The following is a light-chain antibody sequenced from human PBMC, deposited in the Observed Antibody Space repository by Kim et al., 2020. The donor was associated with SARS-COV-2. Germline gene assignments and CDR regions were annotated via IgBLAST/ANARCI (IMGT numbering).Light chain of an antibody. CDR1: YSDGGGYTF. J-gene: IGLJ2*01. CDR3: SSYTVTATLI. Sequence: GQSITLSCTGTYSDGGGYTFVSCYQQHPGKAPKLMIYDVTNRPSGVADRFSGSKSGNTASLTISGLQTEDEAYYYCSSYTVTATLIFGGGTQLTVL. V-gene: IGLV2-14*03. CDR2: DVT.